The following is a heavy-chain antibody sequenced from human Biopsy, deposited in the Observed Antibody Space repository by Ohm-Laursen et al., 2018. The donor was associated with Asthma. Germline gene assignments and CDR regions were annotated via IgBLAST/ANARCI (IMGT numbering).Heavy chain of an antibody. CDR2: ISGNSGIT. CDR3: AKDRSGTWYGFDY. Sequence: GSLRLSCTASGFTFRAHAMSWVRQAPGKGLEWVSTISGNSGITYYADSVKGRFTISRDNSQNTLYLNMDSLSAEDTAVYYCAKDRSGTWYGFDYWGQGTLVTVSS. CDR1: GFTFRAHA. V-gene: IGHV3-23*01. D-gene: IGHD6-13*01. J-gene: IGHJ4*02.